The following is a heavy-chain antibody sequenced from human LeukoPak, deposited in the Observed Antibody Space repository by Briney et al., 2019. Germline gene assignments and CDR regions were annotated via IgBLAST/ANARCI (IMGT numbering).Heavy chain of an antibody. V-gene: IGHV3-23*01. CDR3: AKEGATAGYFAEYFQH. CDR1: RFTFSSYA. J-gene: IGHJ1*01. Sequence: GGSLRLSCAASRFTFSSYAMSWVRQAPGKGLEWVSAISGSGGSTYYADSVKGRFTISRDNSKNTLYLQMNSLRAEDTAVYYCAKEGATAGYFAEYFQHWGQGTLVTVSS. CDR2: ISGSGGST. D-gene: IGHD6-13*01.